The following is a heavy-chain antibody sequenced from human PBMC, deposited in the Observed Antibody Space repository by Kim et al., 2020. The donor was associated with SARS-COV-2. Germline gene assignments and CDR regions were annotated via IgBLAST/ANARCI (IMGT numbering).Heavy chain of an antibody. D-gene: IGHD6-13*01. CDR3: ARGLYSGTWNYVMDV. CDR1: GYTFTSHA. V-gene: IGHV7-4-1*02. Sequence: ASVKVSCKASGYTFTSHAMNWVRQAPGQGLEGMGWINTNTGNPTYAQDFTGRLVFSLDTSDSAAYLQISSLMAEDTAVYYYARGLYSGTWNYVMDVWGQG. J-gene: IGHJ6*02. CDR2: INTNTGNP.